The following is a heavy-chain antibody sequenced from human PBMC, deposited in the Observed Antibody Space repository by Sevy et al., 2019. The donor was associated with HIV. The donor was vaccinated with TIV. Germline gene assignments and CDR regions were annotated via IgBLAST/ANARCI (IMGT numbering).Heavy chain of an antibody. Sequence: GGSLRLSCAASGFTVSNTYMSWVRQAPGKGLEWVSVIYSSGGTSYADSVKGRFTISRDNSKNTLYFEMNSLRAEDTAVYYCVRGLLFSSSWSDHWGQGTLVTDSS. D-gene: IGHD3-22*01. CDR1: GFTVSNTY. CDR2: IYSSGGT. V-gene: IGHV3-53*01. CDR3: VRGLLFSSSWSDH. J-gene: IGHJ4*02.